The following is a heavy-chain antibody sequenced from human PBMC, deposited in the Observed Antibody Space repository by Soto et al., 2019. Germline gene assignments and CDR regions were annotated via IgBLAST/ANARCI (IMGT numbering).Heavy chain of an antibody. CDR2: IYYSGST. Sequence: SEALSVTCTVSGGSIISSSYYWVWIREAPGKGLEWIGSIYYSGSTYYNPSLKSRVTISVDTSKNQFSLKLSSVTAADTAVYYCATRESKITMVRGVEIDYWGQGTLVTVS. CDR3: ATRESKITMVRGVEIDY. V-gene: IGHV4-39*01. D-gene: IGHD3-10*01. J-gene: IGHJ4*02. CDR1: GGSIISSSYY.